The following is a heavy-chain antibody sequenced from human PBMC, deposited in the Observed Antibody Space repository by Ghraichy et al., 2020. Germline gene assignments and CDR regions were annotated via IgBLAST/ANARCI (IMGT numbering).Heavy chain of an antibody. Sequence: GGSLRLSCAASGFTFSCYAMSWVRQAPGKGLEWVSAISGSGGSTYYADSVKGRFTISRDNSKNTLYLQMNSLRAEDTAVYYCAKNWRVDSGYAVYSCGQGTLVTVSS. J-gene: IGHJ4*02. D-gene: IGHD5-12*01. CDR2: ISGSGGST. CDR3: AKNWRVDSGYAVYS. CDR1: GFTFSCYA. V-gene: IGHV3-23*01.